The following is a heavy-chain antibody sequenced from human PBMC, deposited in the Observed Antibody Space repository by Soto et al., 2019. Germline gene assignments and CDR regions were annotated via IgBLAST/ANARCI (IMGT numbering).Heavy chain of an antibody. J-gene: IGHJ4*02. D-gene: IGHD3-10*01. CDR1: GGTFSSYA. V-gene: IGHV1-69*13. CDR3: AREKGDYYGSGSYLDY. Sequence: SVKVSCKASGGTFSSYAISWVRQAPGQGLEWMGGIIPIFGTANYAQKFQGRVTITADESTSTAYMELSSLRSEDTAVYYCAREKGDYYGSGSYLDYWGQGTLVTVS. CDR2: IIPIFGTA.